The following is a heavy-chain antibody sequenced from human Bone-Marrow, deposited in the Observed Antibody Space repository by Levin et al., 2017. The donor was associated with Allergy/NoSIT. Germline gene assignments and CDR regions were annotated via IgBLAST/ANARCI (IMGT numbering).Heavy chain of an antibody. CDR3: AKVVAAGQFDY. V-gene: IGHV3-9*01. D-gene: IGHD6-13*01. CDR1: GFTFDNYA. J-gene: IGHJ4*02. CDR2: FSWNSGSI. Sequence: PGGSLRLSCVASGFTFDNYAMHWVRQAPGKGLEWVSGFSWNSGSIGYSDSVKGRFTISRDNAKNSLYLQMNSLRPEDTALYYCAKVVAAGQFDYWGQGTLVTVSS.